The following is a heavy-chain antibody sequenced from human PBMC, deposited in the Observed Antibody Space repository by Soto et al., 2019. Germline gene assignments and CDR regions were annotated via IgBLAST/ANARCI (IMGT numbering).Heavy chain of an antibody. J-gene: IGHJ6*04. Sequence: ASVKVSCKASGYTFTSYAMHWVRQAPGQRLEWMGWINAGNGNTKYSQKFQGRVTITRDTSASTAYMELSSLRSEDTAVYYCASSVLRYFDWFRADYYGMDAWDEGTTVTVSS. CDR1: GYTFTSYA. CDR2: INAGNGNT. CDR3: ASSVLRYFDWFRADYYGMDA. V-gene: IGHV1-3*01. D-gene: IGHD3-9*01.